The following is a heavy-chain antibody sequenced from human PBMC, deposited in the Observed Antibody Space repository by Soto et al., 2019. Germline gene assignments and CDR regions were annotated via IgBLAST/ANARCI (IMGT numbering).Heavy chain of an antibody. Sequence: GESLKISCKGSGYSFTSYWIGWVRQMPGKGLEWMGIIYPGDSDTRYSPSFQGQVTISADKSISTAYLQWSSLKASDTAMYYCARLYYYDSSGYPSPYDAFDIWGQGTMVTVSS. CDR1: GYSFTSYW. D-gene: IGHD3-22*01. J-gene: IGHJ3*02. V-gene: IGHV5-51*01. CDR3: ARLYYYDSSGYPSPYDAFDI. CDR2: IYPGDSDT.